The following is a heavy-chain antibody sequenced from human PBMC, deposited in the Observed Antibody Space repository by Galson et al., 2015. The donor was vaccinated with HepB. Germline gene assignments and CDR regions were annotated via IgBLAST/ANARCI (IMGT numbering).Heavy chain of an antibody. CDR1: GFTFSSYA. Sequence: SLRLSCAASGFTFSSYAMSWVRQAPGKGLEWVSAISGSGGSTYYADSVKGRFTISRDNSKNTLYLQMNSLRAEDTAVYYCALFLLWVGPQPLDFDYWGQGTLVAVSS. J-gene: IGHJ4*02. CDR3: ALFLLWVGPQPLDFDY. V-gene: IGHV3-23*01. CDR2: ISGSGGST. D-gene: IGHD3-10*01.